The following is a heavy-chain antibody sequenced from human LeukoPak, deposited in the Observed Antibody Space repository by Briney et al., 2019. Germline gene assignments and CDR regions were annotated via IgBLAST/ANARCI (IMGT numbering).Heavy chain of an antibody. CDR1: GFTFSSYG. CDR3: AKLLLGSGSHDAFDI. CDR2: ISYDGSNK. Sequence: GRSLRLSCAASGFTFSSYGMHWVRQAPGKGLEWVAVISYDGSNKYYADSVKGRFTISRDNSKNTLYLQMNSLRAEDTAVYYCAKLLLGSGSHDAFDIWGQGTMVTVSS. J-gene: IGHJ3*02. D-gene: IGHD3-10*01. V-gene: IGHV3-30*18.